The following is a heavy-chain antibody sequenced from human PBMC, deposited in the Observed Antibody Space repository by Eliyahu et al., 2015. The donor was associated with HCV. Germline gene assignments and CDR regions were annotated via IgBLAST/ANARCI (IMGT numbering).Heavy chain of an antibody. J-gene: IGHJ4*02. V-gene: IGHV3-11*06. CDR2: ISSSSSYT. Sequence: QVQLVESGGGLVKPGGSLRLXXAAXGFXFSDXYLSWIRQAPGKGLEWVSYISSSSSYTNYADSVKGRFTISRDNAKKSLYLQMNSLRAEDTAVYYCARTYYYDSSGPAYVYWGQGTLVTVSS. D-gene: IGHD3-22*01. CDR3: ARTYYYDSSGPAYVY. CDR1: GFXFSDXY.